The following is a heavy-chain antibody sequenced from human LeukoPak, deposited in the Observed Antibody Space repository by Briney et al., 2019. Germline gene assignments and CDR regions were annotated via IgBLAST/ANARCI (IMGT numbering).Heavy chain of an antibody. D-gene: IGHD3-16*01. Sequence: PSETLSLTCTVSGGSISSSSYYWGWIRQPPGKGLEWIGSIYYSGSTYYNPSLKSRVTISVDTSKNQFSLKLSSVTAADTAVYYCAMMGDGDNWFDPGGQGTLVTVSS. J-gene: IGHJ5*02. CDR3: AMMGDGDNWFDP. CDR2: IYYSGST. V-gene: IGHV4-39*01. CDR1: GGSISSSSYY.